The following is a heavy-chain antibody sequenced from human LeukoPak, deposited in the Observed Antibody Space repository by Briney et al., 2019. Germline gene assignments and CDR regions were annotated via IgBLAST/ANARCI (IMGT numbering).Heavy chain of an antibody. CDR2: IYYSGST. CDR3: SNLRDDSFDY. CDR1: GGSISSSSYY. J-gene: IGHJ4*02. Sequence: PSETLSLTCTVSGGSISSSSYYWGWIRQPPGKGLEWIGSIYYSGSTYYNPSLKSRVTISVDTSKNQFSLKLSSVTAADTAVYYCSNLRDDSFDYWGQGTLVTVSS. V-gene: IGHV4-39*07.